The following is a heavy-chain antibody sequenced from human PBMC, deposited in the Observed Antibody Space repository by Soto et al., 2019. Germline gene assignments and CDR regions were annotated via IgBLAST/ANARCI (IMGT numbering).Heavy chain of an antibody. V-gene: IGHV4-31*03. CDR3: VREGGTGFSLFDF. CDR2: SSRSGST. Sequence: QVQLQESGPGLVKPSQTLSLTCTVSGASIISGQFYWGWVRQQPGKGLEWIGYSSRSGSTYYNPSLKSRVIIPVDTSKNEFSLKLLTVTAADTAVYYCVREGGTGFSLFDFWGRGTLVTVSS. CDR1: GASIISGQFY. J-gene: IGHJ2*01. D-gene: IGHD3-9*01.